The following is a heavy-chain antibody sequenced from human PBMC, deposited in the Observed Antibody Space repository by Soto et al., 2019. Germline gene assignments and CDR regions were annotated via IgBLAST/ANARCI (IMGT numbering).Heavy chain of an antibody. CDR1: GFTFSVHW. Sequence: GGSLRLSCAASGFTFSVHWMSWVRQAPGKGLEWVANIKNEDGSEKYYVDSVKGRFTISRDNAKNSVFLQMNSLRVEDTAVYYCARGHYGMDVWGQGTTVTVSS. CDR2: IKNEDGSEK. J-gene: IGHJ6*02. V-gene: IGHV3-7*03. CDR3: ARGHYGMDV.